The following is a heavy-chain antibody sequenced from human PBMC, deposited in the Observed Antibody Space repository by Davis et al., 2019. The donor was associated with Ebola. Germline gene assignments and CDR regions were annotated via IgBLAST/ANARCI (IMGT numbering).Heavy chain of an antibody. CDR2: IYHSGST. CDR3: ARGYYGSGSYSYYGMDV. D-gene: IGHD3-10*01. Sequence: MPSETLSLTCAVYGGSFSGYYCSWIRQPPGKGLEWIGEIYHSGSTNYNPSLKSRVTISVDKSKNQFSLKLSSVTAADTAVYYCARGYYGSGSYSYYGMDVWGQGTTVTVSS. V-gene: IGHV4-34*01. J-gene: IGHJ6*02. CDR1: GGSFSGYY.